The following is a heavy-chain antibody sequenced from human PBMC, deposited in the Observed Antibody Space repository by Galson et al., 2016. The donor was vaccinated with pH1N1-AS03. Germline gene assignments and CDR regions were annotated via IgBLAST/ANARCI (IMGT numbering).Heavy chain of an antibody. D-gene: IGHD4-17*01. Sequence: ETLSLTCTVSGGSISTSSYYWGWIRQPPGTGLEWIGSIYYSGSTYYNPSLKSRVTISVDTSKNQFSLKLSSVTAADPAVYYCARHLCGDYVGWFDPWGQGTLVTVSS. V-gene: IGHV4-39*01. CDR1: GGSISTSSYY. J-gene: IGHJ5*02. CDR2: IYYSGST. CDR3: ARHLCGDYVGWFDP.